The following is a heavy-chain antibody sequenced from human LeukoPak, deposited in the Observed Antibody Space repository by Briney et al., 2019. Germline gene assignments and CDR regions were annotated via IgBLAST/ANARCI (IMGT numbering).Heavy chain of an antibody. Sequence: SETLSLTCTVSGGSISSGSYYWSWIRQPAGKGLEWIGRIYTSGCTNYNPSLKSRVTISVDTSKNQFSLKLSSVTAADTAVYYCARGKIAARALDYWGQGTLVTVSS. CDR1: GGSISSGSYY. V-gene: IGHV4-61*02. CDR3: ARGKIAARALDY. D-gene: IGHD6-6*01. J-gene: IGHJ4*02. CDR2: IYTSGCT.